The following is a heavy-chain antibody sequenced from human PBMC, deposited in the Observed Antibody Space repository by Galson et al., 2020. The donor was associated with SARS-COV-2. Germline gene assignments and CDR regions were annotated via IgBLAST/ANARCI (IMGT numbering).Heavy chain of an antibody. CDR1: GGSISSYY. J-gene: IGHJ4*02. V-gene: IGHV4-59*01. CDR2: IYYSGST. D-gene: IGHD6-19*01. Sequence: SETLSLTCTVSGGSISSYYWSWIRQPPGKGLEWIGYIYYSGSTNYNPSLKSRVTISVDTSKNQFSLKLSSVTAADTAVYYCASLSSGGSGWYDIDYRGQGTLVTVSS. CDR3: ASLSSGGSGWYDIDY.